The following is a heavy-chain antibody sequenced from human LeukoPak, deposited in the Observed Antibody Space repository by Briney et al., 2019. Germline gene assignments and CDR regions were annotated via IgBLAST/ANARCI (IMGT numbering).Heavy chain of an antibody. D-gene: IGHD3-22*01. J-gene: IGHJ4*02. CDR1: GASISSGHW. V-gene: IGHV4-4*02. CDR2: INDSGST. Sequence: GTLSLTCAVSGASISSGHWWSWVRQPPGKGLEWIGEINDSGSTNYSPSLKSRATISADTSKNQFSLNLSSVTAADTAVYYCASRYYYDSSGYYDYFDYWGQGTLVTVSS. CDR3: ASRYYYDSSGYYDYFDY.